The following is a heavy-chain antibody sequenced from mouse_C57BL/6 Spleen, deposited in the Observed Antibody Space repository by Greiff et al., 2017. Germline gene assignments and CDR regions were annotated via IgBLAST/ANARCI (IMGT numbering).Heavy chain of an antibody. V-gene: IGHV3-6*01. J-gene: IGHJ3*01. D-gene: IGHD4-1*01. Sequence: EVKLQESGPGLVKPSQSLSLTCSVTGYSITSGYYWNWIRQFPGNKLEWMGYISYDGSHNYNPSLKNRISITRDTSKNQFFLKLNSVTTEDTATYYCARGELGWFAYWGQGTLVTVSA. CDR2: ISYDGSH. CDR3: ARGELGWFAY. CDR1: GYSITSGYY.